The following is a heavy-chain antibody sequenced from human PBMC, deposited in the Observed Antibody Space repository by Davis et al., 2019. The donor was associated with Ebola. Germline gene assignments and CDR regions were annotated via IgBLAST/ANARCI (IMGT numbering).Heavy chain of an antibody. D-gene: IGHD4-11*01. CDR3: AKPDDFSYGMDV. J-gene: IGHJ6*02. V-gene: IGHV3-7*05. CDR2: INQDGSGK. CDR1: GFMFRNYW. Sequence: GESLKISCVVSGFMFRNYWMTWVRQAPGKGLQCVANINQDGSGKNYVDSVKGRFTISRDNSKNSLYLQMNSLRTEDTALYYCAKPDDFSYGMDVWGQGTTVTVSS.